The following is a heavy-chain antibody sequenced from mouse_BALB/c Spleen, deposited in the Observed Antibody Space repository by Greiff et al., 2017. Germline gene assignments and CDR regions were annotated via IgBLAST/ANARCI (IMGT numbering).Heavy chain of an antibody. Sequence: EVQLPQSGPELVKPGASMKISCKASGYSFTGYTMNWVKQSHGKNLEWIGLINPYNGGTSYNQKFKGKATLTVDKSSSTAYMELLSLTSEDSAVYYCAREEYRYDYYAMDYWGQGTSVTVSS. J-gene: IGHJ4*01. D-gene: IGHD2-14*01. CDR1: GYSFTGYT. CDR3: AREEYRYDYYAMDY. V-gene: IGHV1-18*01. CDR2: INPYNGGT.